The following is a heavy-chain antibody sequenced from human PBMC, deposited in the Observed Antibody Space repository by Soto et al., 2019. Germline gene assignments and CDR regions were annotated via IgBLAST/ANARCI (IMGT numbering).Heavy chain of an antibody. V-gene: IGHV1-69*13. CDR1: GGTFSSYA. J-gene: IGHJ4*02. CDR3: ARGVGYCSGGSCYLPHY. D-gene: IGHD2-15*01. Sequence: ASVKVSCKASGGTFSSYAISWVRQAPGQGIEWMGGIIPIFGTANYAQKFQGRVTITADESTSTAYMELSSLRSEDTAVYYCARGVGYCSGGSCYLPHYWGQGTLVTVSS. CDR2: IIPIFGTA.